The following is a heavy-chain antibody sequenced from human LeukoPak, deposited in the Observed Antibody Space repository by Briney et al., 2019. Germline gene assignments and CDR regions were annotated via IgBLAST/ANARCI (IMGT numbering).Heavy chain of an antibody. V-gene: IGHV3-21*01. CDR3: ARAGRSSSIDY. CDR2: ISSSSSYI. D-gene: IGHD6-13*01. Sequence: GGSLRLSCAAFGFTFSSYSMNWVRQAPGKGLEWVSSISSSSSYIYYADSVKGRFTISRDNAKNSLYLQMNSLRAEDTAVYYCARAGRSSSIDYWGQGTLVTVSS. J-gene: IGHJ4*02. CDR1: GFTFSSYS.